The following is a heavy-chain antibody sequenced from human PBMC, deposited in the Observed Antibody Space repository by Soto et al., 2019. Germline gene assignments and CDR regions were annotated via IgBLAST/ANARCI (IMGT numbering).Heavy chain of an antibody. D-gene: IGHD1-26*01. CDR3: ARGVSAGVDY. Sequence: QVQLVQSGAEVREPGASVKVSCKASGYSFTSLDINWVRQTAGQGLEWMGWMQPSTGRTGYAQKLQGRVTMTRDTSINTAYMELTTLTSDDTAVYYCARGVSAGVDYWGQGTLVTVSS. J-gene: IGHJ4*02. CDR2: MQPSTGRT. CDR1: GYSFTSLD. V-gene: IGHV1-8*01.